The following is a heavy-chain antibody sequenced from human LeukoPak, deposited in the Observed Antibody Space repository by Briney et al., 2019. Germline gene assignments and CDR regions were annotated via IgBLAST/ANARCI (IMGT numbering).Heavy chain of an antibody. V-gene: IGHV1-46*01. CDR2: INPSGGTT. CDR1: GYTFTAYY. CDR3: ARAEVGATSAYYFDY. J-gene: IGHJ4*02. D-gene: IGHD1-26*01. Sequence: ASVKVSCKTSGYTFTAYYMHWVRQAPGQGLEWMGIINPSGGTTSYAQKFQGRVTMTRDMSTSTVYMELSSLRSEDTAVYYCARAEVGATSAYYFDYRGQGTLVTVSS.